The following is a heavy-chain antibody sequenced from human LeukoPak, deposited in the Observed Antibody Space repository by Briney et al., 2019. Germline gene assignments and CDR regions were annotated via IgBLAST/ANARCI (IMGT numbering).Heavy chain of an antibody. CDR1: GGSISSYY. CDR2: IYYSGST. Sequence: KPSETLSLTCTVSGGSISSYYWSWIRQPPGKGLEWIGYIYYSGSTNYNPSLKSRVTISVDTSKNQFSLKLSSVTAADTAVYFCARAGSGSYGPVDYWGQGTLVTVSS. V-gene: IGHV4-59*01. D-gene: IGHD1-26*01. CDR3: ARAGSGSYGPVDY. J-gene: IGHJ4*02.